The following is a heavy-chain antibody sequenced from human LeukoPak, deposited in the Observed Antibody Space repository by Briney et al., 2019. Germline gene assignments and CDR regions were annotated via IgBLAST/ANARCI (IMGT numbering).Heavy chain of an antibody. Sequence: ASVKVSCKVSGYTLTELSMHWVRQAPGKGLEWMGGFDPEDGETIYAQKFQGRVTMTGDTSTDTAYMELSSLRSEDTAVYYCAVVVITHFGYWGQGTLVTVSS. J-gene: IGHJ4*02. CDR3: AVVVITHFGY. D-gene: IGHD3-22*01. CDR2: FDPEDGET. CDR1: GYTLTELS. V-gene: IGHV1-24*01.